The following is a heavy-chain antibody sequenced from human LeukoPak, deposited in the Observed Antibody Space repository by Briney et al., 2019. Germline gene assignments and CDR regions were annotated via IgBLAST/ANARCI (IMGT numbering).Heavy chain of an antibody. CDR3: ARDSGAHSFDY. D-gene: IGHD1-26*01. V-gene: IGHV3-7*01. J-gene: IGHJ4*02. CDR2: IKQDGSEK. Sequence: GGSLRLSCAASGFTFSSYWMSWVRQAPGKGLEWVANIKQDGSEKYYVDSVKGRFTISRDNAKNSLYLQMNSLRAEDTAVHYCARDSGAHSFDYWGQGTLVTVSS. CDR1: GFTFSSYW.